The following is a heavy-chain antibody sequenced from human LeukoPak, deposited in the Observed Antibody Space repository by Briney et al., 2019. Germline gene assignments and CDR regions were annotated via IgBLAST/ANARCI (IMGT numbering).Heavy chain of an antibody. CDR1: GYTFSAFY. V-gene: IGHV1-2*02. CDR3: ARDEVARYYYGSGSYYNFDY. Sequence: ASVKVSCKTSGYTFSAFYMHWVRQAPGQGPEWMGWINPNSGGTNYAQKFQGRVTMTRDTSISTAYMELSRLRSDDTAVYYCARDEVARYYYGSGSYYNFDYWGQGTLVTVSS. J-gene: IGHJ4*02. D-gene: IGHD3-10*01. CDR2: INPNSGGT.